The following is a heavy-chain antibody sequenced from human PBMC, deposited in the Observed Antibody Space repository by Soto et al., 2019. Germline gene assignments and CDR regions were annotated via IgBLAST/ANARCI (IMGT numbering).Heavy chain of an antibody. CDR1: GGSISGYY. CDR2: MYKTGST. D-gene: IGHD2-21*02. J-gene: IGHJ6*02. V-gene: IGHV4-59*01. CDR3: ARDLWGYCGTDCYPLDV. Sequence: SETLSLTCTVSGGSISGYYWSWIRQPPGKGLEWIGYMYKTGSTVYNPSFKSRVTISVDTSKNQFSLKLNSVTAADTALYYCARDLWGYCGTDCYPLDVWGQGTTVTVSS.